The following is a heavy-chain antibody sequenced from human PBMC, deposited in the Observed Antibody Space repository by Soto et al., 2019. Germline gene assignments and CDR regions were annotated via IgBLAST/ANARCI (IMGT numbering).Heavy chain of an antibody. Sequence: GGSLRVSCAASSFTFSRYAMSWVRQAPGKGLEWVSAISGSGGSTYYADSVKGRFTISRDNSKNTLYLQMNSLRAEDTAVYYCAKDGSGSYYNVLQGPLDYWAQRTLVSGSS. J-gene: IGHJ4*02. V-gene: IGHV3-23*01. CDR3: AKDGSGSYYNVLQGPLDY. CDR2: ISGSGGST. D-gene: IGHD3-10*01. CDR1: SFTFSRYA.